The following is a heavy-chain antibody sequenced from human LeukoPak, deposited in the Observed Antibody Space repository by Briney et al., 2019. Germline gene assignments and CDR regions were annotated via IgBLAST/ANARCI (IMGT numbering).Heavy chain of an antibody. Sequence: GGSLRLSCAASGFTFSSYAMSWVRQAPGKGLEWVSAISGSGGSTYYADSVKGRFTMSRDNAKNTVYLQMNSLRAEDTAVYYCASWPVGWYGEDSWGQGTLVTVSS. CDR3: ASWPVGWYGEDS. CDR2: ISGSGGST. D-gene: IGHD6-19*01. CDR1: GFTFSSYA. J-gene: IGHJ4*02. V-gene: IGHV3-23*01.